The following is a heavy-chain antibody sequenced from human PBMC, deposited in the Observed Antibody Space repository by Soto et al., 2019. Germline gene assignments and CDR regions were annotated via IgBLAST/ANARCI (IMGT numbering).Heavy chain of an antibody. CDR1: GGSFSGYY. CDR2: INHSGST. CDR3: ARWGWVQSTYGMDV. D-gene: IGHD5-18*01. J-gene: IGHJ6*02. V-gene: IGHV4-34*01. Sequence: SETLSLTCAVYGGSFSGYYWSWIRQPPGKGLERIGEINHSGSTNYNPSLKSRVTISVDTSKNQFSLKLSSVTAADTAVYYCARWGWVQSTYGMDVWGQGTTVTVSS.